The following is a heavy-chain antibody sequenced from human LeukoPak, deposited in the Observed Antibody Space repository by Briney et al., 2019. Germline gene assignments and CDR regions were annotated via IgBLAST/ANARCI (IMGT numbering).Heavy chain of an antibody. V-gene: IGHV4-61*02. CDR3: ARQEYSSTRQAFDI. CDR2: IYTSGST. Sequence: PSETLSLTCTVSGGSISSGSYYWSWIRQAAGKGLEWIGRIYTSGSTDYNPSLKSRVTISVDTSKNQFSLKLSSVTAADTAVYYCARQEYSSTRQAFDIWGQGTMVTVSS. J-gene: IGHJ3*02. D-gene: IGHD5-18*01. CDR1: GGSISSGSYY.